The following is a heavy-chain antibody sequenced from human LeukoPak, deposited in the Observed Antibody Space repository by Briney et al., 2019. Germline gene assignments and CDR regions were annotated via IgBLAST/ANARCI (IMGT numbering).Heavy chain of an antibody. CDR2: ISGSGGGT. V-gene: IGHV3-23*01. CDR3: AKDVSDAFDI. J-gene: IGHJ3*02. CDR1: GFTFSSYA. Sequence: GGSLRLSCAVSGFTFSSYAMSWVRQAPGKGLEWVSAISGSGGGTFYADSVRGRFTISRDNSKNTLYLQMNSLRAEDTAVYYCAKDVSDAFDIWGQGTMVTVSS.